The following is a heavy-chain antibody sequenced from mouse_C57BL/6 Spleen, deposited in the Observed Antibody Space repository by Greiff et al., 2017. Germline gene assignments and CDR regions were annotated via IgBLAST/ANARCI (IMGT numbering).Heavy chain of an antibody. D-gene: IGHD1-1*01. Sequence: EVKLVESGPGLVKPSQSLSLTCSVTGYSITSGYYWNWIRQFPGNKLEWMGYISYDGSNNYNPSLKNRISITRDTSKNQFFLKLNSVTTEDTATYYCARKDYGYGIGYGYFDVWGTGTTVTVSS. CDR2: ISYDGSN. CDR1: GYSITSGYY. CDR3: ARKDYGYGIGYGYFDV. J-gene: IGHJ1*03. V-gene: IGHV3-6*01.